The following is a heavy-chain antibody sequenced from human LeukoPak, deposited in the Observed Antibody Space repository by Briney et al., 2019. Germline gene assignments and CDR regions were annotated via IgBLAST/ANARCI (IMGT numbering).Heavy chain of an antibody. V-gene: IGHV1-69*06. CDR1: GGTFSSYA. CDR2: IIPIFGTA. D-gene: IGHD2-15*01. CDR3: ARAPGGPLGYCSGGSCYPEYFQH. Sequence: ASVKVSCKASGGTFSSYAISWVRQAPGQGLEWMGGIIPIFGTANYAQKFQGRVTITADKSTSTAYMELSSLRSEDTAVYYCARAPGGPLGYCSGGSCYPEYFQHWGQGTLVTVSS. J-gene: IGHJ1*01.